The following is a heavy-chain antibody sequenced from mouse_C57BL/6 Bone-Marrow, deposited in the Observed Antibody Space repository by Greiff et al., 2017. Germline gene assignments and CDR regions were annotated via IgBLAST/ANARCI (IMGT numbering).Heavy chain of an antibody. CDR3: ARDGYGKGAMDY. CDR1: GFTFSDFY. CDR2: SRNKANDYTT. Sequence: EVMLVESGGGLVQSGRSLRLSCATSGFTFSDFYMEWVRQAPGKGLEWIAASRNKANDYTTEYSASVKGRFIVSRDTSQSILYLQMNALRAEDTAIYYCARDGYGKGAMDYWGQGTSVTVSS. J-gene: IGHJ4*01. D-gene: IGHD2-1*01. V-gene: IGHV7-1*01.